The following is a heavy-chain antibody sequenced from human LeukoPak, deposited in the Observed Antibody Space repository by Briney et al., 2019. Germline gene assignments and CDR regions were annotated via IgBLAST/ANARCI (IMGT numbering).Heavy chain of an antibody. J-gene: IGHJ3*02. CDR3: GRSEDAFDI. V-gene: IGHV4-34*01. Sequence: SETLSLTCAVYGGSFSGYFWSWIRQPPGKGLEWLGEVNYNGSNYNPSLKSRVTMSVDTSKNQFSLKLRSVTAADTAVYYCGRSEDAFDIWGQGTMVTVSS. CDR1: GGSFSGYF. CDR2: VNYNGS.